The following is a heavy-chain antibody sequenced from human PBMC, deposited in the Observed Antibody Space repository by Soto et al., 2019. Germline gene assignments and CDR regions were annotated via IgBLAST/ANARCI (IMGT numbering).Heavy chain of an antibody. CDR1: GFTFSTYS. J-gene: IGHJ4*02. CDR2: VSSSSTYI. CDR3: ARDLKPSTAVTLVVEC. V-gene: IGHV3-21*01. Sequence: GGSLRLSCAASGFTFSTYSMNWVRQAPGKGLEWVSSVSSSSTYIYYADSVKGRFTISRDNAKNSLYLQMNGLRAEDTAVYYCARDLKPSTAVTLVVECWGQGTLVTVSS. D-gene: IGHD4-4*01.